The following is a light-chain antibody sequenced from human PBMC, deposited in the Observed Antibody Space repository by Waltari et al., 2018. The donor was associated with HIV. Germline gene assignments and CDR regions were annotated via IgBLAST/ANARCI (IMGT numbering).Light chain of an antibody. CDR1: SDMNVGTYR. CDR2: YKSGSFN. Sequence: QAVLTQPSSLSASPGESVSLTCTFRSDMNVGTYRIYWYQQKLGGPPQFLLRYKSGSFNERGAGVASCFVGSKDSSANSGFLILSGGQSEDEADYHCMVWHNSAVFFGGGTKLTVL. V-gene: IGLV5-45*02. CDR3: MVWHNSAVF. J-gene: IGLJ2*01.